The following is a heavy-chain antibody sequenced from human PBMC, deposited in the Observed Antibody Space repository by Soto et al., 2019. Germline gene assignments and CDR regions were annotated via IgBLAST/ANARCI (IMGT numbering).Heavy chain of an antibody. CDR1: GYTFTSYG. V-gene: IGHV1-18*01. Sequence: ASVKVSCKASGYTFTSYGISWVRQAPGQGLEWMGWISAYNGNTNYAQKLQGRVTMTTDTSTSTAYMELRSLRSDDTAVYYCARDNPIFGVVLKPLDYWGQGTLVTVSS. J-gene: IGHJ4*02. CDR3: ARDNPIFGVVLKPLDY. D-gene: IGHD3-3*01. CDR2: ISAYNGNT.